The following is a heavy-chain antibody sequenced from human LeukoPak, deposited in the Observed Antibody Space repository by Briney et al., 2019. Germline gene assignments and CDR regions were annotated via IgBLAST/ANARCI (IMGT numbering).Heavy chain of an antibody. CDR1: GGSISGYY. Sequence: SETLSLTCTVSGGSISGYYWSWIRQPPGKGLEWIGYIYYSGSTNYNPSLKSRVTISIDTSKNQISLKLSSVTAADTAVYYCARDDSSGYLSDWGQGALVTVSS. D-gene: IGHD3-22*01. J-gene: IGHJ4*02. V-gene: IGHV4-59*01. CDR2: IYYSGST. CDR3: ARDDSSGYLSD.